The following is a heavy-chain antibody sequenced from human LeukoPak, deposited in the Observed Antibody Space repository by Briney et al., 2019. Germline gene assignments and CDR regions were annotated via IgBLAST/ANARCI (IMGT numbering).Heavy chain of an antibody. CDR1: GFTFSDYY. Sequence: GGSLRLSCAASGFTFSDYYMSWIRQAPGKGLEWVSYISSSGSTIYYADSVKGRFTISRDNSKNTLYLQMNSLRAEDTAAYYCAKVPNSGSYYYFDYWGQGALVTVSS. CDR3: AKVPNSGSYYYFDY. V-gene: IGHV3-11*01. J-gene: IGHJ4*02. CDR2: ISSSGSTI. D-gene: IGHD1-26*01.